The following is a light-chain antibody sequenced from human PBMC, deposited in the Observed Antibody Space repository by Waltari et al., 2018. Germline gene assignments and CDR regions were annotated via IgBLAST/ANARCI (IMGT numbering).Light chain of an antibody. Sequence: SYVLTQPPSVSVAPGQTARITCGGNNIGSKSVHWYQQKPGQAPVLVVYDDSGRPSGIPERVSGSNSGNTATLTISRVEAGHEADYYCQVWDSSSDQWLCGGGTKLTVL. CDR1: NIGSKS. J-gene: IGLJ3*02. V-gene: IGLV3-21*02. CDR2: DDS. CDR3: QVWDSSSDQWL.